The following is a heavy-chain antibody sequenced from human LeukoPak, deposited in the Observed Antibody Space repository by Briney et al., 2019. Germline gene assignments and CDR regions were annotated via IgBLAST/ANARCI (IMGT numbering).Heavy chain of an antibody. D-gene: IGHD6-19*01. CDR3: ARLRPRSYSSGWYYFDY. Sequence: SETLSLTCTVSGGSISRYYWSWIRQPPGKGLEWIGYIYYSGSTNYNPSLKSRVTISLDTSKNQFSVKLSSVTAADTAVYYCARLRPRSYSSGWYYFDYWGQGTLVTVSS. CDR2: IYYSGST. CDR1: GGSISRYY. V-gene: IGHV4-59*08. J-gene: IGHJ4*02.